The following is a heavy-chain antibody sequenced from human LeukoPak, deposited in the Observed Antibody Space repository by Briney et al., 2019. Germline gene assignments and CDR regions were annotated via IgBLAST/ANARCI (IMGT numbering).Heavy chain of an antibody. Sequence: PGGSLRLSCAASGFTFSSYVVSWVRQAPGKGLEWVSAISGSGGSTYYADSVKGRFTISRDNSKNTLYLQMNSLRAEDTAVYYCAKGSEYYYDSSGCLLVLRYYFDYWGQGTLVTVSS. D-gene: IGHD3-22*01. CDR2: ISGSGGST. J-gene: IGHJ4*02. CDR1: GFTFSSYV. V-gene: IGHV3-23*01. CDR3: AKGSEYYYDSSGCLLVLRYYFDY.